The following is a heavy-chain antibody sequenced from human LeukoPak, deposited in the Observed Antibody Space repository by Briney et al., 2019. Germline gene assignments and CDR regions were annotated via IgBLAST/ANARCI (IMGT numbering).Heavy chain of an antibody. Sequence: SETLSLTCTVSGGSISSGDYYWSWIRQPPGKGLEWIGYIYYSGSTYYNPSLKSRVTISVDTSKNQFSLKLSSVTAADTAVYYCARYSLGYCSSTSCYTNFDCWGQGTLVTVSS. V-gene: IGHV4-30-4*01. J-gene: IGHJ4*02. CDR2: IYYSGST. D-gene: IGHD2-2*02. CDR3: ARYSLGYCSSTSCYTNFDC. CDR1: GGSISSGDYY.